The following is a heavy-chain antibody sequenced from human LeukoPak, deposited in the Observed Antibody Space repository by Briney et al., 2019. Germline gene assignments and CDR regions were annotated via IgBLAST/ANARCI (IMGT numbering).Heavy chain of an antibody. CDR1: GYTLTVLS. CDR2: FDPEDGET. D-gene: IGHD6-13*01. Sequence: GASVKVSCKVSGYTLTVLSMHWVRQAPGKGNEWKGGFDPEDGETIYAQKVQGRGTMTEYTSTDTAYMELSSLRSEDTAVYYCATDITLAAAVTGYWGQGTLVTVSS. CDR3: ATDITLAAAVTGY. V-gene: IGHV1-24*01. J-gene: IGHJ4*02.